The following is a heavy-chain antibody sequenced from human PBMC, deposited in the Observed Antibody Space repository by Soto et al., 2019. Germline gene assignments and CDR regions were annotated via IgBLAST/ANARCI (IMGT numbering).Heavy chain of an antibody. Sequence: QVQLQESGPGLVKPSETLSLTCTVSGGSVSSGSYYWSWIRQPPGKGLEWIGYIYYSGSTNYNPSLKSRVTISVDTSKNQFSLKLSSVTAADTAVYYCARGDWNQQRFDYWGQGTLVTVSS. CDR1: GGSVSSGSYY. J-gene: IGHJ4*02. CDR3: ARGDWNQQRFDY. CDR2: IYYSGST. D-gene: IGHD1-1*01. V-gene: IGHV4-61*01.